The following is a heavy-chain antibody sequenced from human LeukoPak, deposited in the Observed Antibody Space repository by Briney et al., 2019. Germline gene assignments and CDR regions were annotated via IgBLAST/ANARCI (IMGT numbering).Heavy chain of an antibody. CDR1: GGSFSGYY. CDR3: ARVYAYGFDP. CDR2: INHSGST. V-gene: IGHV4-34*01. D-gene: IGHD3-16*01. Sequence: KASETLSLTCAVYGGSFSGYYWSWIRQPPGKGLEWIGEINHSGSTNYNPSLKSRVTISVDTSKNQFSLKLSSVTAADTAVYYCARVYAYGFDPWGQGTLVTVSS. J-gene: IGHJ5*02.